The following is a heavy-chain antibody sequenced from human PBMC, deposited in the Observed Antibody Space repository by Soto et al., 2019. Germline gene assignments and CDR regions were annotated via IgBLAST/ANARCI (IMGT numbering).Heavy chain of an antibody. J-gene: IGHJ5*02. CDR3: ARCSLVVVPAPGFDP. V-gene: IGHV4-31*03. Sequence: LSLTCTVSGGSISSGGYYWSWIRQHPGKGLEWIGYIYYSGTTYYNPSLKSRVTISVDTSKNQFSLKLSSVSAADTALYYCARCSLVVVPAPGFDPWGRGTLVTVSS. CDR1: GGSISSGGYY. D-gene: IGHD2-2*01. CDR2: IYYSGTT.